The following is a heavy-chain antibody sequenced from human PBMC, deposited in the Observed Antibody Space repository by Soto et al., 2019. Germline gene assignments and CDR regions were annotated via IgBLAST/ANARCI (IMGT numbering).Heavy chain of an antibody. V-gene: IGHV3-33*01. J-gene: IGHJ4*02. CDR2: ICYDGGKT. D-gene: IGHD6-19*01. CDR3: ARDPFPGQQWLVEIDY. Sequence: PGGSLRLSCAASGFTFSRYGMHWVRQAPGKGLEWVAVICYDGGKTYFADSVKGRFTISRDNSKSTLYLQMNSLRAEDTAVYYCARDPFPGQQWLVEIDYWGQGTPVTVSS. CDR1: GFTFSRYG.